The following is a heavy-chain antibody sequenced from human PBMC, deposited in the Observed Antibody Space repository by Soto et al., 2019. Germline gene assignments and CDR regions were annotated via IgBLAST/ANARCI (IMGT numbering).Heavy chain of an antibody. CDR3: ARAARDYDSSGYYYYYYGMDV. D-gene: IGHD3-22*01. V-gene: IGHV6-1*01. Sequence: SQTLSLTCAISGDSVSSNSAAWNWIRQSPSRGLEWLGRTYYRSKWYNDYAVSVKSRITINPDTSKNQFSLQLNSVTPEDTAVYYCARAARDYDSSGYYYYYYGMDVWGQGTTVIVSS. J-gene: IGHJ6*02. CDR2: TYYRSKWYN. CDR1: GDSVSSNSAA.